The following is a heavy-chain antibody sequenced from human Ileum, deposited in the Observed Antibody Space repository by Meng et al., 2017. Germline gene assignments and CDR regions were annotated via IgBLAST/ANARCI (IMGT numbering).Heavy chain of an antibody. Sequence: QVQRQQSGPGLVKPSQTPSLTCAVSGGSVSSNIAAWNWIRQSPLRGLEWLGRTYYRSKWYSEYAVSVKSRISITPDTSKNQFSLQMNSVTPEDTAVYYCASGSGSLDYWGPGTLVTVSS. CDR1: GGSVSSNIAA. D-gene: IGHD3-3*01. V-gene: IGHV6-1*01. J-gene: IGHJ4*02. CDR3: ASGSGSLDY. CDR2: TYYRSKWYS.